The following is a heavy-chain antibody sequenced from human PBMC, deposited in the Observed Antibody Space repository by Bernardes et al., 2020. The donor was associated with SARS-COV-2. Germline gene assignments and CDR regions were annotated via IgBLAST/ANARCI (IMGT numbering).Heavy chain of an antibody. CDR2: ISSSGSTI. V-gene: IGHV3-48*03. Sequence: GGSLRLSCAASGFTFSSYEMNWVRQAPGKGLEWVSYISSSGSTIYYADSVKGRFTISRDNAKNSLYLQMNSLRAEDTAVYYCARVGIPYSSSWSSNFDYWGQGTLVTVSS. CDR1: GFTFSSYE. D-gene: IGHD6-13*01. J-gene: IGHJ4*02. CDR3: ARVGIPYSSSWSSNFDY.